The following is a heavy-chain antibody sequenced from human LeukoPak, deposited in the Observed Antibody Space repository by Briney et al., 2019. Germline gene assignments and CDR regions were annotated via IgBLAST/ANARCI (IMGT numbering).Heavy chain of an antibody. J-gene: IGHJ3*02. CDR2: IIPILGIA. CDR3: ARGYCSGGSCPQGGAFDI. CDR1: GGTFSSYA. Sequence: SVKVSCKASGGTFSSYAISWVRQAPGQGLEWMGRIIPILGIANYAQKFQGRVTITADKSTSTAYMELSSLRSEDTAVYYCARGYCSGGSCPQGGAFDIWGQGTMVTVSS. V-gene: IGHV1-69*04. D-gene: IGHD2-15*01.